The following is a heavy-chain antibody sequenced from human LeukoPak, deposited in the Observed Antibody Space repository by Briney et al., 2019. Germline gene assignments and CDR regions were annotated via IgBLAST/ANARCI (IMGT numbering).Heavy chain of an antibody. V-gene: IGHV3-23*01. J-gene: IGHJ4*02. D-gene: IGHD5-18*01. Sequence: GGSLRLSCAASGFTFSNYAMSWVRQAPGKGLEWVSAISGSGDSTYYGDSVKGRFTISRDNSKNTLFLQMNSLRGEDTAVYYCAKIATAMVTNFDYWGQGTLVTVSS. CDR1: GFTFSNYA. CDR2: ISGSGDST. CDR3: AKIATAMVTNFDY.